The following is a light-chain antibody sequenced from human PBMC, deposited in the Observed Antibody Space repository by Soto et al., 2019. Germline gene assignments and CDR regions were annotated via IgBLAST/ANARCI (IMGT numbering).Light chain of an antibody. J-gene: IGLJ3*02. Sequence: QSALTQPRSVSGSPGQSVTISCTGTSSDVGGHDYVSWYQQHPNKAPKLMIYDVSKRPSGVPDRFSGSKSGSTASLTISGLQAEDEADYYCCSYAGSYTWVFGGGTKVTVL. CDR3: CSYAGSYTWV. CDR2: DVS. V-gene: IGLV2-11*01. CDR1: SSDVGGHDY.